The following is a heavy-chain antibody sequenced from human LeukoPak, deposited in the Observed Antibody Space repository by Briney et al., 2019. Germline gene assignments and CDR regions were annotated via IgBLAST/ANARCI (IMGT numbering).Heavy chain of an antibody. D-gene: IGHD2-2*01. Sequence: PGGSLRLSCAASAFTFSSYSMHWVRQAPGKGLVWVSRINGDGSSSSHADSVKGRFTISRDNAKNTLYLQMNSPRAEDTAVYYCARGGSTSCLDWGQGTLVTVSS. J-gene: IGHJ4*02. CDR2: INGDGSSS. V-gene: IGHV3-74*01. CDR1: AFTFSSYS. CDR3: ARGGSTSCLD.